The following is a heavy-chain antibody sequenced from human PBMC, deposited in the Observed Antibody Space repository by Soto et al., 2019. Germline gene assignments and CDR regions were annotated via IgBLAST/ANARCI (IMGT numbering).Heavy chain of an antibody. D-gene: IGHD2-2*01. CDR2: IASSSWNI. Sequence: EVQLVESGGGLVQPGESLRLSCAASGFTFSSYSMNWVRQAPGKGLEWISYIASSSWNIYYADTVKGRFTISRDNAKNSLFLQRNSLRDEDAAVYYCARGPSPAAPLSDWYFDLWGRGTLVTVSS. V-gene: IGHV3-48*02. CDR1: GFTFSSYS. CDR3: ARGPSPAAPLSDWYFDL. J-gene: IGHJ2*01.